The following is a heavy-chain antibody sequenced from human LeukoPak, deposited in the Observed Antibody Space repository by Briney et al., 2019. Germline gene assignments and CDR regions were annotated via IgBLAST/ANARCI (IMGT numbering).Heavy chain of an antibody. CDR1: GYTFTSYD. CDR3: ARVKYCSSTSCYSAFDY. CDR2: MNPNSGNT. J-gene: IGHJ4*02. V-gene: IGHV1-8*01. D-gene: IGHD2-2*02. Sequence: ASVKVSCKASGYTFTSYDINWVRQATGQRLEWMGWMNPNSGNTGYAQKFQGRVTMTRNTSISTAYMELSSLRSEDTAVYYCARVKYCSSTSCYSAFDYWGQGTLVTVCS.